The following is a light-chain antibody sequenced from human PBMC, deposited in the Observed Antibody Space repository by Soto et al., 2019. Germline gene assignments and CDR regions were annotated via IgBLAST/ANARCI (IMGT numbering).Light chain of an antibody. CDR2: KVS. J-gene: IGKJ1*01. CDR1: QSLAYIDGNTY. CDR3: MQGTHWPTT. V-gene: IGKV2-30*01. Sequence: DVVITQSPLSRSSTLLHPSSISCRSSQSLAYIDGNTYLTWFHQRPGQSPRGLIYKVSNRDSGVPDRFSGSGSGTEFTLQISRVEAEDVGLYYCMQGTHWPTTCGQGTKVDIK.